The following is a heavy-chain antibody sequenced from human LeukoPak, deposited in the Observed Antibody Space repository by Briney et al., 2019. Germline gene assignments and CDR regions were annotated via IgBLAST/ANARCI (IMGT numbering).Heavy chain of an antibody. J-gene: IGHJ3*02. D-gene: IGHD6-19*01. CDR1: GFTFSTYA. V-gene: IGHV3-7*01. CDR2: IKQDGSEK. Sequence: GGSLRLSCAASGFTFSTYAMSWVRQAPGKGLEWVANIKQDGSEKYYVDSVKGRFTISRDNAKNSLYLQMNSLRAEDTAVYYCARAGPIAVAGTAFDIWGQGTMVTVSS. CDR3: ARAGPIAVAGTAFDI.